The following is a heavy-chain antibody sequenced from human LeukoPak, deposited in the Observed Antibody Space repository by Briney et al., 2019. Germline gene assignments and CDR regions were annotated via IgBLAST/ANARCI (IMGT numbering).Heavy chain of an antibody. CDR2: ITSSDSTT. V-gene: IGHV3-48*03. Sequence: GGSLRLSCVASGFTFSSYEMNWVRQAPGKGLEWLSYITSSDSTTHYADSVKGRFTISRDDAKNSLYLQMNSLRAEDTAVYYCARGQKGHYYYMDVWGKGTTVTVSS. CDR3: ARGQKGHYYYMDV. J-gene: IGHJ6*03. CDR1: GFTFSSYE.